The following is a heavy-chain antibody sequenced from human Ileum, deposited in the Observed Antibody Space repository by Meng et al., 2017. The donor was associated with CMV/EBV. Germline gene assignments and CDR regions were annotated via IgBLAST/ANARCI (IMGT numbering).Heavy chain of an antibody. CDR1: GYSFTSHW. J-gene: IGHJ4*02. D-gene: IGHD3-3*01. CDR3: VRRFARTFFGVDNYFDF. Sequence: GGSLRLSCKTSGYSFTSHWIGWVRQMPGRGLEWMGIIFPADSVSRYSPSFQGQVTISADKSLSTPYLQWSSLKASDSAMYYCVRRFARTFFGVDNYFDFWGQGTLVTVSS. V-gene: IGHV5-51*01. CDR2: IFPADSVS.